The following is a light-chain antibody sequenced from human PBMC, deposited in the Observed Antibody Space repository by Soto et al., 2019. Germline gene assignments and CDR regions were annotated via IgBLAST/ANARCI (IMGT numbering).Light chain of an antibody. CDR2: EVS. CDR3: TSYATSSPYV. J-gene: IGLJ1*01. Sequence: QSALTQPASVSGSPGQSITISCTGTSSDVGGYDYVSWYQHHPGKAPKLIIFEVSDRPSGVSNRFSGSKSGNTASLTISGLQVEDEADYYCTSYATSSPYVFGTGTKLTVL. V-gene: IGLV2-14*01. CDR1: SSDVGGYDY.